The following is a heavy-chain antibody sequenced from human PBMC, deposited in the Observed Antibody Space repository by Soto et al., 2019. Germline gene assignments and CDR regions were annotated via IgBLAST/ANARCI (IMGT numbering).Heavy chain of an antibody. Sequence: SVKVSCKASGGTFSSYAISWVRQAPGQGLEWMGGITPIFGTANYAQKFQGRVTITADESTSTAYMELSSLRSEDTAVYYCARDRYYDSSGYYRYNWFDPWVQGTLVTVSS. J-gene: IGHJ5*02. D-gene: IGHD3-22*01. CDR3: ARDRYYDSSGYYRYNWFDP. V-gene: IGHV1-69*13. CDR1: GGTFSSYA. CDR2: ITPIFGTA.